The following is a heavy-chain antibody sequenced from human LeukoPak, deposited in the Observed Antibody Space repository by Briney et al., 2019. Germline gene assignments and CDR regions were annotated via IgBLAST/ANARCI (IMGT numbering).Heavy chain of an antibody. CDR3: ARDRQKDLSCSTSCYHYMDV. Sequence: GGSLRLSCAASGFTFSSYSMNWVRQAPGKGLEWVSSISSSSSYIYYADSVKGRFTISRDNAKNSLYLQMNSLRAEDTAVYYCARDRQKDLSCSTSCYHYMDVWGKGTTVTVSS. V-gene: IGHV3-21*01. D-gene: IGHD2-2*01. CDR2: ISSSSSYI. J-gene: IGHJ6*03. CDR1: GFTFSSYS.